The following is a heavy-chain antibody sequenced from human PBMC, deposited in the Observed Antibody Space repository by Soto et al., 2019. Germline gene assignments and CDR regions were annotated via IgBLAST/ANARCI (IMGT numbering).Heavy chain of an antibody. V-gene: IGHV3-48*03. D-gene: IGHD3-22*01. CDR3: ARASRGSGYYYYYYYGMDV. Sequence: LRLSCAASGFTFSSYEMNWVRQAPGKGLEWVSYISSSGSTIYYADSVKGRFTISRDNAKNSLYLQMNSLRAEDTAVYYCARASRGSGYYYYYYYGMDVWGQGTTVTVSS. CDR2: ISSSGSTI. J-gene: IGHJ6*02. CDR1: GFTFSSYE.